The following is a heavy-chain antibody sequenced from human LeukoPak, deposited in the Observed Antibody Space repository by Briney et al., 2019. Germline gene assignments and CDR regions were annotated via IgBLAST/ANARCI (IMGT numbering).Heavy chain of an antibody. CDR1: GGTFISYA. D-gene: IGHD2-15*01. CDR3: AREELDIVVVVAATNYYYYYGMDV. CDR2: IIPIFGTA. V-gene: IGHV1-69*13. J-gene: IGHJ6*02. Sequence: GASVKVSCKASGGTFISYAISWVRQAPGQGLEWMGGIIPIFGTANYAQKFQGRVTITADESTSTAYMELSSLRSEDTAVYYCAREELDIVVVVAATNYYYYYGMDVWGRGTTVTVSS.